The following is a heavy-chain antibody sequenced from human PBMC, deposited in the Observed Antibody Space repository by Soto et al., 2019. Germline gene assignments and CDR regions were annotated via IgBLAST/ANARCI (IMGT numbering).Heavy chain of an antibody. D-gene: IGHD3-3*01. CDR2: IIPIFGTA. CDR1: GGTFSSYA. J-gene: IGHJ3*02. CDR3: ARTHTIFGVVIVDGAFDI. V-gene: IGHV1-69*01. Sequence: QVQLVQSGAEVKKPGSSVKVSCKASGGTFSSYAISWVRQAPGQGLEWMGGIIPIFGTANYAQKFQGRVTITADESTSTAYMELSSLRSEYTAAYYRARTHTIFGVVIVDGAFDIWGQGTMVTVSS.